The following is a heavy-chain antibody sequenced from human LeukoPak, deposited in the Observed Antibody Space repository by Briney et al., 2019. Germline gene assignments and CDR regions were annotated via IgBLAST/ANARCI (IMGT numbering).Heavy chain of an antibody. J-gene: IGHJ4*02. V-gene: IGHV3-23*01. CDR3: AKALPVYCSSTSCYLFDY. CDR1: GFTFSSYA. Sequence: GGSLRLSCAASGFTFSSYAMSWVRQAPGKGLEWVSAISGSGGSTYYADSVKGRFTISRDNSKDTLYLQMNSLSAEDTAVYYCAKALPVYCSSTSCYLFDYWGQGTLVTVSS. CDR2: ISGSGGST. D-gene: IGHD2-2*01.